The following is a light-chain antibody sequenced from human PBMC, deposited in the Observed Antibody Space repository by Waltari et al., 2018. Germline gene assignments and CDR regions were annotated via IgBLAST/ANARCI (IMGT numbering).Light chain of an antibody. CDR2: GAS. CDR3: QQCNDWPRGT. CDR1: QSVNGY. J-gene: IGKJ1*01. V-gene: IGKV3-15*01. Sequence: ETVMTQSPATLSVSPGERATPSCRASQSVNGYVAWYQQKPGQPPRLLTYGASTRAPGVPARFTGSGSQREFTLTISSLQSEDLGIYYCQQCNDWPRGTFGQGTKVEIK.